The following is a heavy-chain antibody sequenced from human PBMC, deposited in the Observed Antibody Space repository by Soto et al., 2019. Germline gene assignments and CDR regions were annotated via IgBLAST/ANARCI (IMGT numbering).Heavy chain of an antibody. CDR1: GGTFSSYT. CDR2: IIPILGIA. V-gene: IGHV1-69*02. Sequence: QVQLVQSGAEVKKPGSSVKVSCKASGGTFSSYTISWVRQAPGQGLEWMGRIIPILGIANYAQKFQGRVTITADKSTSTAYMELSSLRSEDTAVYYCARAGYCSGGSCQIHGDAFDIWGQGTMVTVSS. J-gene: IGHJ3*02. D-gene: IGHD2-15*01. CDR3: ARAGYCSGGSCQIHGDAFDI.